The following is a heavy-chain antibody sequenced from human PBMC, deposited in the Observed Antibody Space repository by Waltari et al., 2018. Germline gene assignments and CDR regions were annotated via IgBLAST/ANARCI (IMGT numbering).Heavy chain of an antibody. V-gene: IGHV4-4*02. Sequence: QVQLQESGQGLVKPSGTLSLTCAVSGDPISGNYWWSWVRQSPEKGLEWIGQVHHSGKTHYNPSRQSRVAISVDKPKNQFSLNLNSVTAADTAIYYCAGDRAIGLFFDYWGRGTLVTVSS. J-gene: IGHJ4*02. CDR2: VHHSGKT. CDR1: GDPISGNYW. D-gene: IGHD2-2*01. CDR3: AGDRAIGLFFDY.